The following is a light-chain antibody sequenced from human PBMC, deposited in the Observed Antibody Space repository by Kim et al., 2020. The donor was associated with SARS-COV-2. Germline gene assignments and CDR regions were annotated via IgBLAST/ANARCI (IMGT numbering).Light chain of an antibody. CDR3: QQYDNLPPSLT. CDR2: DAS. Sequence: DIQMTQSPSSLSASVGDRVTITYQASQDISNYLNWYQQKPGKAPKLLIYDASNLETGVPSRFSGSGSGTDFTFTISSLQPEDIATYYCQQYDNLPPSLTFGGGTKVEI. CDR1: QDISNY. V-gene: IGKV1-33*01. J-gene: IGKJ4*01.